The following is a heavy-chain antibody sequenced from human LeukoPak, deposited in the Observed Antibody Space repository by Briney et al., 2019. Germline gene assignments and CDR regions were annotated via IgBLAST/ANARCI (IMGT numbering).Heavy chain of an antibody. V-gene: IGHV1-46*01. J-gene: IGHJ4*02. CDR2: INPSGGST. CDR3: ARAPNSSGWFLY. Sequence: ASVKVSCKASGYTFTSYYIHWVRQAPGQGLEWMGIINPSGGSTSYAQKFQGRVTMTRDMSTSTVYMELSSLRSEDTAVYYCARAPNSSGWFLYWGQGTLVTVSS. D-gene: IGHD6-19*01. CDR1: GYTFTSYY.